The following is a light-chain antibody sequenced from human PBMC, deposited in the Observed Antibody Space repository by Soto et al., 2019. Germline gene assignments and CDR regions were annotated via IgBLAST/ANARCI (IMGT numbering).Light chain of an antibody. V-gene: IGKV1-9*01. CDR3: QQLNTYPLT. Sequence: DTQLTQSPSFLSASEGDRVTITCRASQGISSYLAWYQQKPGKAPKLLIYAASTLQSGVPSRFSGSGSGTEFTLAISSLQPEDFATYYCQQLNTYPLTFGGGTKVEIK. J-gene: IGKJ4*01. CDR1: QGISSY. CDR2: AAS.